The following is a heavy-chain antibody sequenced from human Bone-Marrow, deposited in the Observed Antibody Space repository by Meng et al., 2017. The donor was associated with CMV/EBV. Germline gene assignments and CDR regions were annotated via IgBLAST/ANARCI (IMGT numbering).Heavy chain of an antibody. CDR1: GYTFTGYY. J-gene: IGHJ6*02. D-gene: IGHD3-3*01. V-gene: IGHV1-2*02. Sequence: ASVKVSCKASGYTFTGYYMHWVRQAPGQGLEWMGWINPHSGGTNYAQKFQGRVTMTRDTSISTAYMELNSMRAEDTAVYYCARESSQPYYDFWSGTQRRYYYGMDVWGQGTTVTVSS. CDR3: ARESSQPYYDFWSGTQRRYYYGMDV. CDR2: INPHSGGT.